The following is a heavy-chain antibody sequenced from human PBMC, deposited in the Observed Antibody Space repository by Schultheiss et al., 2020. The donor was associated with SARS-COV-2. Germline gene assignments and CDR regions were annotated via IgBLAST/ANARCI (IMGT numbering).Heavy chain of an antibody. J-gene: IGHJ3*02. D-gene: IGHD3-10*01. CDR3: ARGFGAGPFDI. CDR2: IYYSGST. V-gene: IGHV4-59*12. CDR1: GGSMNDFF. Sequence: SETLSLTCSVSGGSMNDFFWSWIRQPPGKGLEWIGYIYYSGSTYYNPSLKSRVTISVDTSKNQFSLKLNSVTAADTAVYYCARGFGAGPFDIWGQGTTVTVSS.